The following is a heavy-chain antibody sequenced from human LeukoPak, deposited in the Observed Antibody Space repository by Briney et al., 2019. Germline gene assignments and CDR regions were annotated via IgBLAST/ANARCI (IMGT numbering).Heavy chain of an antibody. CDR3: AKFYTSSWFYFDY. Sequence: PGGSLRLSCAASGFTFSSYGMHWVRQAPGKGLEWVAVISYDGSNKYYADSVKGRFTISRDNSKSTLYLQMNSLRAEDTAVYYCAKFYTSSWFYFDYWGQGTLVTVSS. J-gene: IGHJ4*02. CDR2: ISYDGSNK. D-gene: IGHD6-13*01. CDR1: GFTFSSYG. V-gene: IGHV3-30*18.